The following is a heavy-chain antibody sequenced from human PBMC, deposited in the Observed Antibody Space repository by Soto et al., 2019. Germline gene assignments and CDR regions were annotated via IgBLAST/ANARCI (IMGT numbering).Heavy chain of an antibody. V-gene: IGHV4-30-4*01. J-gene: IGHJ5*02. CDR2: IYYSGST. D-gene: IGHD3-16*01. CDR1: GGSISSGDHY. Sequence: QVQLQESGPGLVKPSQTLSLTCTVSGGSISSGDHYWSWIRQPPGKGLEWIGYIYYSGSTYYNPSLKSPVHSSEDTSNNKFSLKVTSVTAAVPAVSYCDGELAAFGPRGLRTLVTV. CDR3: DGELAAFGP.